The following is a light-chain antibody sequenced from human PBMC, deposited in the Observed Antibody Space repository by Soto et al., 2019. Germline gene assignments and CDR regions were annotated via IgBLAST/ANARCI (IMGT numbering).Light chain of an antibody. V-gene: IGKV3-20*01. CDR1: QSVSSSY. CDR2: GAS. CDR3: QQYGSSPPT. J-gene: IGKJ1*01. Sequence: EIVLPQSPATLSLSPGERASLSCRASQSVSSSYLAWYQQKPGQAPRLLIYGASSRATGIPDRFSGSGSGTDFTLTISRLEPEDFAVYYCQQYGSSPPTFGQGTKVDIK.